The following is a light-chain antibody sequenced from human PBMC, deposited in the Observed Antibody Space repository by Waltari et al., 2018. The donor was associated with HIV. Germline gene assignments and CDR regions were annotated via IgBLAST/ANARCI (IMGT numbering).Light chain of an antibody. CDR2: KDS. J-gene: IGLJ2*01. Sequence: SYELTQPPSVSVSPGQTARITCSGDALPKQYAYWYQQKPGQAPVVLINKDSERPSGIPERFSGSSSGTTVTLTISGVQAEDEADYYCQSTDSSGTYVVFGGGTKLTVL. V-gene: IGLV3-25*03. CDR3: QSTDSSGTYVV. CDR1: ALPKQY.